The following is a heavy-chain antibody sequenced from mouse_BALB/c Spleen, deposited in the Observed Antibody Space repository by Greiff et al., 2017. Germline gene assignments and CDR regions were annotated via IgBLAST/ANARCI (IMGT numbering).Heavy chain of an antibody. CDR2: IDPSDSYT. CDR3: ARGAMYY. Sequence: QVQLQQSGAELVKPGASVKLSCKASGYTFTSYWMHWVKQRPGQGLEWIGEIDPSDSYTNYNQKFKGKATLTVDKSSSTAYMQLSSLTSEDSAVYYCARGAMYYWGQGTSVTVSS. V-gene: IGHV1-69*02. J-gene: IGHJ4*01. CDR1: GYTFTSYW.